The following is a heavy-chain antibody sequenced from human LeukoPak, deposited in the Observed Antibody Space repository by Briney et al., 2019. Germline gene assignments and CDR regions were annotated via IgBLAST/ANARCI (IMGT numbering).Heavy chain of an antibody. D-gene: IGHD1-26*01. V-gene: IGHV3-33*08. CDR1: GFTFSSYA. CDR3: ASWDLSEPKNYFDY. Sequence: PGGSLRLSCAASGFTFSSYAMSRVRQAPGKGLEWLAVIWYDGINKYYADSVKGRFTIPRDNSKNTLYLQMNSLRAEDTAVYYCASWDLSEPKNYFDYWGQGTLVTVSS. J-gene: IGHJ4*02. CDR2: IWYDGINK.